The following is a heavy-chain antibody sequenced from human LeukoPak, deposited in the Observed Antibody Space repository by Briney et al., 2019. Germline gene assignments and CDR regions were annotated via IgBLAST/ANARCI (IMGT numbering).Heavy chain of an antibody. J-gene: IGHJ3*02. D-gene: IGHD2-21*02. CDR1: GYTFTSYA. Sequence: ASVKVSCKASGYTFTSYAMHWVRQAPGQRLEWMGWINAGNGNTKYSQELQGRVTMTTDTSTSTAYMELRSLRSDDTAVYYCARASRGVTAIDAFDIWGQGTMVTVSS. V-gene: IGHV1-3*01. CDR3: ARASRGVTAIDAFDI. CDR2: INAGNGNT.